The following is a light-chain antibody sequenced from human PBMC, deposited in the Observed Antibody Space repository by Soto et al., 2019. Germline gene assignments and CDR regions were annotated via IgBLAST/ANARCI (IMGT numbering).Light chain of an antibody. CDR3: QQYNNWPLT. V-gene: IGKV3-15*01. J-gene: IGKJ3*01. CDR2: GAS. Sequence: EVVMTQSPATLSVSPGERVTLSCRASQSVRDNLAWYQQKPGQPPRLLIYGASTRATGLPARFSGSGSGTDFTLTISSLQSEYFAVYYCQQYNNWPLTFGPGTKVDL. CDR1: QSVRDN.